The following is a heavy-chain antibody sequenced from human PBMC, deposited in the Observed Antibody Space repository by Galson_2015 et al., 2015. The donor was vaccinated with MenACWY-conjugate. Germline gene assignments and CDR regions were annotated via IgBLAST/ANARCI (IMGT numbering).Heavy chain of an antibody. CDR3: ARRATTGWFDP. Sequence: SETLSLTCTVSGGSMSNYSWTWVRQSPEKGLEWIGLIYHSGATNYNPSLQSRVIISADASKGQISLNLASVSAADTAVYYCARRATTGWFDPWGQGTQVTVSS. J-gene: IGHJ5*02. CDR2: IYHSGAT. V-gene: IGHV4-59*13. D-gene: IGHD4-17*01. CDR1: GGSMSNYS.